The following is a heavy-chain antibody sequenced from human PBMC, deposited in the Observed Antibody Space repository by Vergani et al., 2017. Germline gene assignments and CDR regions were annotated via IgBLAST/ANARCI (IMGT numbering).Heavy chain of an antibody. CDR1: GYTFTSYD. CDR2: MNPNSGNT. D-gene: IGHD3-22*01. Sequence: QVQLVQSGAEVKKPGASVKVSCKASGYTFTSYDINWVRQATGQGLEWMGWMNPNSGNTGYAQKFQGRVTITRNTSISTAYMELSSLRSEDTAVYYCARIXYDSSGYYYRSLDYWGQGTLVTVSS. J-gene: IGHJ4*02. CDR3: ARIXYDSSGYYYRSLDY. V-gene: IGHV1-8*03.